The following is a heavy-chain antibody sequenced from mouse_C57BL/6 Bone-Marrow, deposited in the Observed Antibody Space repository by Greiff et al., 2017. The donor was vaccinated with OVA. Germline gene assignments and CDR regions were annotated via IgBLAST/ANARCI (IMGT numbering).Heavy chain of an antibody. CDR2: ISDGGSYT. J-gene: IGHJ3*01. CDR3: ARESHSGGLAY. V-gene: IGHV5-4*01. D-gene: IGHD3-1*01. CDR1: GFTFSSYA. Sequence: VQLKESGGGLVKPGGSLKLSCAASGFTFSSYAMSWVRQTPEKRLEWVATISDGGSYTYYPDNVKGRFTISRDNAKNNLYLQMSHLKSEDTAMYYCARESHSGGLAYWGQGTLVTVSA.